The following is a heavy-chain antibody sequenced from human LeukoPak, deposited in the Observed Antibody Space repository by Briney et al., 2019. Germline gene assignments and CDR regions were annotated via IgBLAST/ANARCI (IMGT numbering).Heavy chain of an antibody. V-gene: IGHV3-30*02. D-gene: IGHD2-21*02. J-gene: IGHJ4*02. CDR3: AKDSGSGSVVVTASLGF. Sequence: QPGGSLRLSCAASGFTFDDYAMHWVRQAPGKGLEWVSFIRYDGRNKYYADSVKGRFTISRDNSKTTLYLQMNRLRAEDTAVYYCAKDSGSGSVVVTASLGFWGQGTLVTVSS. CDR1: GFTFDDYA. CDR2: IRYDGRNK.